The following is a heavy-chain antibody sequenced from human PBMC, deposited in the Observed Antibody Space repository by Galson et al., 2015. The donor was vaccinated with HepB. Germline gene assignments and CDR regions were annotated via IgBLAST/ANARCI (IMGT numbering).Heavy chain of an antibody. D-gene: IGHD2-15*01. J-gene: IGHJ3*02. V-gene: IGHV1-18*01. CDR3: ARGPPPILSGAFDI. CDR1: GYTFTSYG. Sequence: SVKVSCKASGYTFTSYGISWVRQAPGQGLEWMGWISAYNGNTNYAQKLQGRVTITTDTSTSTAYMELRSLRSDDTAVYYCARGPPPILSGAFDIWGQGTMVTVSS. CDR2: ISAYNGNT.